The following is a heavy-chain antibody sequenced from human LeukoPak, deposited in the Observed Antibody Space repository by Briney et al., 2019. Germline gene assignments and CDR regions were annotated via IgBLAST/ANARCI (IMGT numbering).Heavy chain of an antibody. J-gene: IGHJ3*02. CDR1: GFTFSSYA. Sequence: PGGSLRLSCAASGFTFSSYAMSWVRQAPGKGLEWVSAISGSGGSTYYADSVKGRFTISRDNSKNTLYLQMNSLRAEDTAVYYCAKVGLWFGELLGAFDIWGQGTMVTASS. CDR2: ISGSGGST. V-gene: IGHV3-23*01. CDR3: AKVGLWFGELLGAFDI. D-gene: IGHD3-10*01.